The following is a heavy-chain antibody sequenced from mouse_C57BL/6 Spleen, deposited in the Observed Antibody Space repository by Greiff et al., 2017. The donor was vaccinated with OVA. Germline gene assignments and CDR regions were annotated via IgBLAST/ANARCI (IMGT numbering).Heavy chain of an antibody. CDR3: TRSHYYGSSYWYFDV. J-gene: IGHJ1*03. Sequence: EVQRVESGGGLVQPGGSMKLSCAASGFTFSDAWMDWVRQSPEKGLEWVAEIRNKANNHATYYAESVKGRFTISRDDSKSSVYLQMNSLRAEDTGIYYCTRSHYYGSSYWYFDVWGTGTTVTVSS. D-gene: IGHD1-1*01. CDR1: GFTFSDAW. V-gene: IGHV6-6*01. CDR2: IRNKANNHAT.